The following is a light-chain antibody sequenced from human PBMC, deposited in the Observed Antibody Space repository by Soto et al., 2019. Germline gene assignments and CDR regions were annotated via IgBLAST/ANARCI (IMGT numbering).Light chain of an antibody. J-gene: IGKJ3*01. CDR1: QRVFYSSNNKNH. V-gene: IGKV4-1*01. Sequence: DIVMTQSPDSLAVSLGERATINCKSSQRVFYSSNNKNHFSWYQQKPGQPPKLLIYWASTRESAVPDRFSGSGSGTDFSLTINSLQAEDVAVYYCLRSYSMPFTFGPGTKVDIK. CDR3: LRSYSMPFT. CDR2: WAS.